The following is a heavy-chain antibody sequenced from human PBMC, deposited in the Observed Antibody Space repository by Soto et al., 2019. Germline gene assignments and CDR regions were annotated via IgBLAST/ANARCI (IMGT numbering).Heavy chain of an antibody. CDR2: ISYDGSNK. V-gene: IGHV3-30*18. CDR1: GFTFSGHG. J-gene: IGHJ4*02. D-gene: IGHD3-16*02. CDR3: AKLGYDYIWGSYRYTSSYGYFDY. Sequence: GGSLRLSCAASGFTFSGHGLHWVRQAPGKGLEWVAVISYDGSNKYYADSVKGRFTISRDNSKNTLYLQMNSLRAEDTAVYYCAKLGYDYIWGSYRYTSSYGYFDYWGQGTLVTVSS.